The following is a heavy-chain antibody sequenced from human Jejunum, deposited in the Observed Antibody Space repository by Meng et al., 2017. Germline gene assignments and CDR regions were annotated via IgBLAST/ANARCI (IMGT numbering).Heavy chain of an antibody. CDR3: ARDIPPS. CDR2: IHSDGSTK. CDR1: GFTFSSSW. V-gene: IGHV3-74*01. Sequence: VEFVVSGGGLVQPGGSLILSCAASGFTFSSSWMHWVRKVPGKGLVWVSRIHSDGSTKSYADSVKGRFSISRDNGKNTLYLQMNSLRAEDTGVYYCARDIPPSWGQGTLVTVSS. J-gene: IGHJ5*02.